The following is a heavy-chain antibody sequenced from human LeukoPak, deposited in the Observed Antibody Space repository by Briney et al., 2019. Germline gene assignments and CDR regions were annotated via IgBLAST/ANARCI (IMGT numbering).Heavy chain of an antibody. Sequence: GGSLRLSCAASGFIFSTHSMSWVRQSPGKGLEWVSSISSGSSHIYYADSMKGRLTISRDNARNSLFLQMNSLRAEDTAVYYCVRDFRTQLDGYSPPYHFDYSGQGALVTVFS. V-gene: IGHV3-21*01. J-gene: IGHJ4*02. CDR1: GFIFSTHS. CDR2: ISSGSSHI. CDR3: VRDFRTQLDGYSPPYHFDY. D-gene: IGHD5-24*01.